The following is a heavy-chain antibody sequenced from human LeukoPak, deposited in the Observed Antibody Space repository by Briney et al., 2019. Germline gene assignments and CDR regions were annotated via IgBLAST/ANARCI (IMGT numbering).Heavy chain of an antibody. CDR2: ISTYDGNT. CDR3: ARDQPRRGPGNHDY. CDR1: GYTFTTYG. D-gene: IGHD1-26*01. V-gene: IGHV1-18*01. Sequence: VASVKVSCKASGYTFTTYGINWVRQAPGQGLEWMGWISTYDGNTNYVQEFRGRVTMIRDISTSTVYMELRSLTSDDTAVYYCARDQPRRGPGNHDYWGQGTLVTVSS. J-gene: IGHJ4*02.